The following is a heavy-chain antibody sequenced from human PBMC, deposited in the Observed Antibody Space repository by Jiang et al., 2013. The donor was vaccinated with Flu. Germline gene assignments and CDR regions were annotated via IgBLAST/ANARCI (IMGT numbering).Heavy chain of an antibody. D-gene: IGHD3-10*01. CDR3: ARGPPPKEVQELRWFRETNFDY. Sequence: CKASGYTFTGYYMHWVRQAPGQGLEWMGRINPNSGGTNYAQKFQGRVTMTRDTSISTAYMELSRLRSDDTAVYYCARGPPPKEVQELRWFRETNFDYWGQGTLVTVSS. CDR2: INPNSGGT. CDR1: GYTFTGYY. V-gene: IGHV1-2*06. J-gene: IGHJ4*02.